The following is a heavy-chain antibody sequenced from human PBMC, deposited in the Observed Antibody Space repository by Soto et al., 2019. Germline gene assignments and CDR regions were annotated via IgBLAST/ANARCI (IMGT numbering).Heavy chain of an antibody. D-gene: IGHD3-22*01. V-gene: IGHV3-48*03. J-gene: IGHJ4*02. CDR2: ISSTGSTI. Sequence: EVQLVESGGCLVQPGGSLRLSCAASGFTFSNYEMNWVRQAPGKGLEWVSYISSTGSTIYYADSVKGRFTISRDDAKNSLSLQMNSLRAEDTAVYYCARENYDSSGYFLDYWGQGTLVTVSS. CDR1: GFTFSNYE. CDR3: ARENYDSSGYFLDY.